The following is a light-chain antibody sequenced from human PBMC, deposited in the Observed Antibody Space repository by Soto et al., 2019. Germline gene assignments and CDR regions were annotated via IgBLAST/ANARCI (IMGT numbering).Light chain of an antibody. J-gene: IGKJ2*01. CDR2: GAS. CDR3: QQRSGGPPQYT. CDR1: QSVSSY. Sequence: IVLTQSPATLSLSPGDTATLSCRASQSVSSYLAWYQQKPGQAPKLLISGASNRATGIPARFGGSGSGTDFTLTISSLEPEDFAIYYCQQRSGGPPQYTFGQGTKLEIK. V-gene: IGKV3-11*01.